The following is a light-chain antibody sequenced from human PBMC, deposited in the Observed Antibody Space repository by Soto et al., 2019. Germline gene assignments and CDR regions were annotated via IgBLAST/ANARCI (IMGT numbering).Light chain of an antibody. J-gene: IGKJ1*01. CDR1: QDITNY. Sequence: DIQMTQSPSSLSASVGDRATITCQASQDITNYLNWYQQKPGKAPRLLLYDASSLETGVPSRSSGSGSGTDFTFTISSLQPEDIATYYCQHYDHLPITFGQGTKVDI. CDR2: DAS. V-gene: IGKV1-33*01. CDR3: QHYDHLPIT.